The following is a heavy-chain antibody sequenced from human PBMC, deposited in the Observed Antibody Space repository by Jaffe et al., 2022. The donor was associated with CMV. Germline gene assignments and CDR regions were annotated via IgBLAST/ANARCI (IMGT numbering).Heavy chain of an antibody. V-gene: IGHV4-39*01. J-gene: IGHJ6*02. CDR1: GGSISSSSYY. Sequence: QLQLQESGPGLVKPSETLSLTCTVSGGSISSSSYYWGWIRQPPGKGLEWIGSIYYSGSTYYNPSLKSRVTISVDTSKNQFSLKLSSVTAADTAVYYCARHVWELLAGHYYYYYGMDVWGQGTTVTVSS. CDR2: IYYSGST. CDR3: ARHVWELLAGHYYYYYGMDV. D-gene: IGHD1-26*01.